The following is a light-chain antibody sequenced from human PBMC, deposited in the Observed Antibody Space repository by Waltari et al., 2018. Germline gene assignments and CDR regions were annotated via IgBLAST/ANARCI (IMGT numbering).Light chain of an antibody. CDR2: DVS. CDR3: GSYTSSITLV. V-gene: IGLV2-14*03. CDR1: SSYVGGYDY. Sequence: QSALTQPASVSGSPGQSITISCTGTSSYVGGYDYVSWYQQHPGKAPKLMIYDVSHRPSGVSNRFSGSKSGNTASLTISGLQADDEADYYCGSYTSSITLVFGGGTKLTVL. J-gene: IGLJ2*01.